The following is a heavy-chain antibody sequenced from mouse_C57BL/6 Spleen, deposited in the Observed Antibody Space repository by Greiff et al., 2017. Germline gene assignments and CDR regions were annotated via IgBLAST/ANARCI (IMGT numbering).Heavy chain of an antibody. Sequence: EVKLVESGEGLVKPGGSLKLSCAASGFTFSSYAMSWVRQPPEKRLEWVAYISSGGDYIYYADTVKGRFTISRDNARNTLYLQMSSLKSEDTAMYYCTSGDYDGTAGWFAYWGQGTLVTVSA. V-gene: IGHV5-9-1*02. CDR1: GFTFSSYA. CDR2: ISSGGDYI. CDR3: TSGDYDGTAGWFAY. D-gene: IGHD2-4*01. J-gene: IGHJ3*01.